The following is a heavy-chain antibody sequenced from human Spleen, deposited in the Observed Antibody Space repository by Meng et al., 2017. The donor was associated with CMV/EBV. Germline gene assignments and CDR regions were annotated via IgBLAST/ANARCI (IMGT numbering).Heavy chain of an antibody. CDR3: AKDSGLYDFWSGYYAYYYYYGMDV. CDR1: GFTFRSYV. Sequence: GESLKISCAASGFTFRSYVMSWVRQAPGKGLEWVSVIYSGGSSTYYADSVKGRFTISRDNSKNTLYLQMNSLRAEDTAVYYCAKDSGLYDFWSGYYAYYYYYGMDVWGQGTTVTVSS. D-gene: IGHD3-3*01. CDR2: IYSGGSST. J-gene: IGHJ6*02. V-gene: IGHV3-23*03.